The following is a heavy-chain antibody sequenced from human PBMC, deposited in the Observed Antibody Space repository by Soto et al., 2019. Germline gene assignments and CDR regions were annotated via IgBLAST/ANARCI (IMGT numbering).Heavy chain of an antibody. D-gene: IGHD2-15*01. CDR3: VRTSLVVAAATREDY. CDR1: GFTFGSYA. V-gene: IGHV3-23*01. J-gene: IGHJ4*02. CDR2: ISGSGGST. Sequence: GGSLRLSCAASGFTFGSYAVSWVRQAPGKGLEWVSAISGSGGSTSYAGSVKGRFTISRDNAKNTLYLQMNSLRAEDTAVYYCVRTSLVVAAATREDYWGQGTLVTVSS.